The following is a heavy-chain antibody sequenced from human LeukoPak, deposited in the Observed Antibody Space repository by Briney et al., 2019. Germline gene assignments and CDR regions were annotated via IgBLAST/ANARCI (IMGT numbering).Heavy chain of an antibody. Sequence: GRSLRLSCAASGFTFSDYAMHWVRQAPGKGLESVAVISYDGSNKYYADSVKGRFTISRDNSKNTLYLQMNSLRAEETAVYYCARERFAATGTGWFDPWGQRTLVTVSS. D-gene: IGHD6-13*01. CDR3: ARERFAATGTGWFDP. V-gene: IGHV3-30*04. CDR1: GFTFSDYA. J-gene: IGHJ5*02. CDR2: ISYDGSNK.